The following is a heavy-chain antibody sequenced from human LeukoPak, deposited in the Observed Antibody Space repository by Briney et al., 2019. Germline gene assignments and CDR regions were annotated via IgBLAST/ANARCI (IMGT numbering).Heavy chain of an antibody. CDR2: ISYDGSNK. D-gene: IGHD5-18*01. CDR3: ARVGFVDTAMVIDC. Sequence: GRSLRLSCAASGFTFSSYGMHWVRQAPGKGLEWVAVISYDGSNKYYADSVKGRFTISRDNSKNTLYLQMNSLRAEDTAVYYCARVGFVDTAMVIDCWGQGTLVTVSS. V-gene: IGHV3-30*19. J-gene: IGHJ4*02. CDR1: GFTFSSYG.